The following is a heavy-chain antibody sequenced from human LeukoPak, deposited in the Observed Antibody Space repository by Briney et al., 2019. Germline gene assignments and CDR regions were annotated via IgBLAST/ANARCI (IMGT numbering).Heavy chain of an antibody. J-gene: IGHJ6*03. CDR3: ARLHYGGNYGYYYYYMDV. CDR2: IYYTGST. Sequence: SETLSLTCTLSGGSISSSSYYWGWIRQPPGKGLEWIGSIYYTGSTYYNPSLKSRLTISVDTSKNQFSLKLSSVTAADTAVYYCARLHYGGNYGYYYYYMDVWGKGTTVTISS. D-gene: IGHD4-23*01. V-gene: IGHV4-39*01. CDR1: GGSISSSSYY.